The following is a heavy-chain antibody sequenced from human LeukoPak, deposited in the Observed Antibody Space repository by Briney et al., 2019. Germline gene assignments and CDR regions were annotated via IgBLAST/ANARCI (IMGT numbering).Heavy chain of an antibody. J-gene: IGHJ3*02. D-gene: IGHD3-3*01. CDR1: GGTFSSYA. V-gene: IGHV1-69*01. Sequence: GSSVKVSCKASGGTFSSYAISWVRQAPGQGLEWMGGIIPIFGTANYAQKFQGRVTITADESTSTAYMELSSLRSEDTAVYYCARDRELKMYYDFWSGYRIWGQGTMVTVSS. CDR3: ARDRELKMYYDFWSGYRI. CDR2: IIPIFGTA.